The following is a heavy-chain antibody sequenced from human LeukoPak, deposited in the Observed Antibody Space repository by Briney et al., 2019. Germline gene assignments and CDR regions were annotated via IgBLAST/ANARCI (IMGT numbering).Heavy chain of an antibody. CDR1: GGSISSGDYY. CDR2: IYYSGST. CDR3: ARLRGPWTWELPTSGLFDY. J-gene: IGHJ4*02. D-gene: IGHD1-26*01. Sequence: PSETLSLTCTVSGGSISSGDYYWSWIRQPPGKGLEWIGYIYYSGSTYYNPSLKSRVTISVDTSKNQFSLKLSSVTAADTAVYYCARLRGPWTWELPTSGLFDYWGQGTLVTVSS. V-gene: IGHV4-30-4*01.